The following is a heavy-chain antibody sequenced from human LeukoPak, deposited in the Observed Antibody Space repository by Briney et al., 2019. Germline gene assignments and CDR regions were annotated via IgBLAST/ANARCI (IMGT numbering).Heavy chain of an antibody. CDR3: ARRSNYLAFDR. J-gene: IGHJ4*02. CDR2: IKQDGNEK. V-gene: IGHV3-7*01. D-gene: IGHD4-11*01. Sequence: GGSLRLSCAASGFTFSSYCMSWVRQAPGKGLEWVANIKQDGNEKYYVDSVKGRFTIFRDNAKNSLYLQMSSLRAEHTAVYYCARRSNYLAFDRWGQGTLVTVSS. CDR1: GFTFSSYC.